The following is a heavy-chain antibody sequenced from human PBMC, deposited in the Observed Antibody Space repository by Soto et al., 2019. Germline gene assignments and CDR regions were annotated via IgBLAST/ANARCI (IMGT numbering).Heavy chain of an antibody. D-gene: IGHD3-22*01. CDR3: ARSPHPSDYEDSGGYYYPSLFDS. CDR2: INPNSGGT. J-gene: IGHJ5*01. V-gene: IGHV1-2*02. Sequence: VSLKVSRKASGYTFTGYHMHRVRLATGQGLEWMGWINPNSGGTNYAQKFQGRVTMTRVTSISTAYMELSRLRSDDTAVYYCARSPHPSDYEDSGGYYYPSLFDSWGQG. CDR1: GYTFTGYH.